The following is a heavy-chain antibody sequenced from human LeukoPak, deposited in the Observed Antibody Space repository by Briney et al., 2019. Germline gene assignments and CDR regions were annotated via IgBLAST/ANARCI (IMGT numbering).Heavy chain of an antibody. Sequence: GGSLRLSCTASGFAFGDYTMTWVREAPGKGLEWVGFIRSKGYGGTPEYAASVKGRFIVSRDDSKSIAYLQMNSLTTEDTAVYYCTRDPPPFNWGQGTLVTVSS. CDR2: IRSKGYGGTP. CDR3: TRDPPPFN. V-gene: IGHV3-49*04. D-gene: IGHD3-3*02. CDR1: GFAFGDYT. J-gene: IGHJ4*02.